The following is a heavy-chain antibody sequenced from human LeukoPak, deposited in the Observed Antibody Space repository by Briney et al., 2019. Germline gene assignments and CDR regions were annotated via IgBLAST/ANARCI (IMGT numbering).Heavy chain of an antibody. D-gene: IGHD3-9*01. CDR1: GFTLSGYW. J-gene: IGHJ4*02. Sequence: GGSLRLSCAASGFTLSGYWMRWVRQAPGKGLEWVGRIKSKTDGGTTDYAAPVKGRFTISRDDSKNTLYLQMNSLKTEDTAVYYCTTGTHYDILTGYHDLDYWGQGTLVTVSS. V-gene: IGHV3-15*01. CDR3: TTGTHYDILTGYHDLDY. CDR2: IKSKTDGGTT.